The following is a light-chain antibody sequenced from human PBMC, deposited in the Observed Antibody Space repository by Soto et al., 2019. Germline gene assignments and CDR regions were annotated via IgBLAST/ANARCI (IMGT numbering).Light chain of an antibody. CDR3: QQYSSYSMYT. CDR1: QSISSW. CDR2: DAS. Sequence: DIQMTQSPSTLSASVGDRVTITCRASQSISSWLAWYQQKPGKAPKLLIYDASSLESGVPSRFSGSGSETELIITISSLQPDDFATHYCQQYSSYSMYTFGQGTKLEIK. J-gene: IGKJ2*01. V-gene: IGKV1-5*01.